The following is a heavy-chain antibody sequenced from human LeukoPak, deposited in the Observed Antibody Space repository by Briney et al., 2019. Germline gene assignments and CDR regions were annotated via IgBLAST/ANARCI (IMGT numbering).Heavy chain of an antibody. CDR1: GGTFSSYA. Sequence: SVKVSCKASGGTFSSYAISWVRQAPGQGLEWMGGIIPIFGTANYAQKFQGRVTITADESTSTAYMELSSLRSEDTAVYYCAREGPSSGYCNDAFDIWGQGTMVTVSS. D-gene: IGHD3-22*01. J-gene: IGHJ3*02. V-gene: IGHV1-69*13. CDR2: IIPIFGTA. CDR3: AREGPSSGYCNDAFDI.